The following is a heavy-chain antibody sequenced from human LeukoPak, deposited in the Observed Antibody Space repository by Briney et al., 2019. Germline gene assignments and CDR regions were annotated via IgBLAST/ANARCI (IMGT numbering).Heavy chain of an antibody. D-gene: IGHD6-6*01. CDR2: IYSGGTT. V-gene: IGHV3-66*01. J-gene: IGHJ6*02. CDR1: GLTVSNNF. Sequence: GGSLRLSCAASGLTVSNNFMSWARQAPGKGLEWVSLIYSGGTTYYGDSVKGRFTISRDNSKNTLYLQMNSLRAEDTAVYYCATRARPGYYYGMDVWGQGTTVTVSS. CDR3: ATRARPGYYYGMDV.